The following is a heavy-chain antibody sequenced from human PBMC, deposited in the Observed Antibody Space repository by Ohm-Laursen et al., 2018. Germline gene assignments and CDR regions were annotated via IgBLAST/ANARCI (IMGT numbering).Heavy chain of an antibody. CDR3: AKAGWFGELTSDY. D-gene: IGHD3-10*01. V-gene: IGHV3-23*01. CDR1: GFTFRMNG. Sequence: SLRLSCSASGFTFRMNGMSWFRQAPGKGLERVSGISPSGDKTYYSDSVKGRFTISRDNSNNTLFLQLNRLRAEDTAMYYCAKAGWFGELTSDYWGQGTLVTVSS. CDR2: ISPSGDKT. J-gene: IGHJ4*02.